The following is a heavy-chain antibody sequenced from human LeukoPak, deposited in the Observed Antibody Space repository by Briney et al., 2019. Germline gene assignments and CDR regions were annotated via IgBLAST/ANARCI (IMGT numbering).Heavy chain of an antibody. CDR1: GFTFDDYA. D-gene: IGHD3-10*01. CDR2: ISWDGGST. CDR3: AKDTGGSRSLPSYYFDY. J-gene: IGHJ4*02. V-gene: IGHV3-43D*04. Sequence: GGSLRLSCTASGFTFDDYAMHWVRQAPGKSLEWVSFISWDGGSTYYADSVKGRFTISRDNSKNSLYLQMNSLRAEDTALYYCAKDTGGSRSLPSYYFDYWGRGTLVTVSS.